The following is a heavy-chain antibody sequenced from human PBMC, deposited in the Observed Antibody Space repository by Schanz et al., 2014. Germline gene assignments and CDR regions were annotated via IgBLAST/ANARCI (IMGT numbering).Heavy chain of an antibody. J-gene: IGHJ4*02. Sequence: QVQMVESGGGVVQPGRSLRLSCAASGFAFSVYGMHWVRQAPGKGPEWVAVIWNNGVTKYYADSVRGRFTISRDNAKNSLYLQMNSLRADDTAVFYCARANYRRKINFDYWGRGTLVTVSS. CDR1: GFAFSVYG. CDR3: ARANYRRKINFDY. D-gene: IGHD3-10*01. CDR2: IWNNGVTK. V-gene: IGHV3-33*01.